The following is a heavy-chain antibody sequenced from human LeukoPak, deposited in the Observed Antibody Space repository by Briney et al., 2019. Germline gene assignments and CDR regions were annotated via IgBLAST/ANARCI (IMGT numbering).Heavy chain of an antibody. D-gene: IGHD3-3*01. Sequence: PSETLSLTCTVSGGSISSYYWSWIRQPPGKGLEWIGYIYYSGSTNYNPSLKSRVTISVDTSKNQFSLKLSSVTAADTAVYYCAREVAIFGVVTPGYYYMDVWGKGTTVTVSS. CDR2: IYYSGST. CDR3: AREVAIFGVVTPGYYYMDV. J-gene: IGHJ6*03. CDR1: GGSISSYY. V-gene: IGHV4-59*01.